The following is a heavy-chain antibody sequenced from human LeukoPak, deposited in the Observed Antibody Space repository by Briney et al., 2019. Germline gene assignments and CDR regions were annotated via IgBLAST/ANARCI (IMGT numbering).Heavy chain of an antibody. J-gene: IGHJ4*02. V-gene: IGHV3-23*01. CDR1: GFTFSSYA. CDR2: ISGSGGST. D-gene: IGHD3-22*01. Sequence: GGSLRLSCAASGFTFSSYAMSWVRQAPGKGLEWVSAISGSGGSTYYADSVKGRFTISRDNSKNTLYLQMNSLRAGDTAIYYCVKDRPNYYGSNGHYYRQNGDYWGQGTLVAVSS. CDR3: VKDRPNYYGSNGHYYRQNGDY.